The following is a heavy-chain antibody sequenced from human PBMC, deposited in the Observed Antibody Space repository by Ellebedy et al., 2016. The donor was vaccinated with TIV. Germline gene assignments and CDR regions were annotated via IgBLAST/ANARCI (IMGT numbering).Heavy chain of an antibody. CDR3: AVGGSSSWYSVDY. V-gene: IGHV1-69*13. D-gene: IGHD6-13*01. Sequence: SVKVSXXASGGTFSSYAISWVRQAPGQGLEWMGGIIPIFGTANYAQKFQGRVTITADESTSTAYMELSSLRSEDTAVYYCAVGGSSSWYSVDYWGQGTLVTVSS. CDR1: GGTFSSYA. CDR2: IIPIFGTA. J-gene: IGHJ4*02.